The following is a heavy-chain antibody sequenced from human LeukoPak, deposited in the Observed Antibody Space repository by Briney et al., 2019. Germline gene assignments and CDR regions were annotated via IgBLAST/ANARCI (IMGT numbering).Heavy chain of an antibody. CDR1: GGSISSYY. Sequence: PSETLSLTCTVSGGSISSYYRSWIRQPPGKGLEWIGYIYYSGSTNYNPSLKSRVTISVDTSKNQFSLKLSSVTAADTAVYYRARELYGDYVDYWGQGTLVTVSS. V-gene: IGHV4-59*01. D-gene: IGHD4-17*01. J-gene: IGHJ4*02. CDR3: ARELYGDYVDY. CDR2: IYYSGST.